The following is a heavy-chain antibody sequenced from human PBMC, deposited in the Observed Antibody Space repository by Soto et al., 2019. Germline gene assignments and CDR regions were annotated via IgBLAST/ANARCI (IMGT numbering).Heavy chain of an antibody. CDR2: ISYDGSNK. J-gene: IGHJ4*02. CDR1: GFTFSSYG. V-gene: IGHV3-30*18. CDR3: AKTYSGYAFGYFDY. Sequence: GGSLRLSCAASGFTFSSYGMHWVRQAPGKGLEWVAVISYDGSNKYYADSVKGRFTISRDNSKNTLYLQMNSLRAEDTAVYYCAKTYSGYAFGYFDYWGQGTLVTVSS. D-gene: IGHD5-12*01.